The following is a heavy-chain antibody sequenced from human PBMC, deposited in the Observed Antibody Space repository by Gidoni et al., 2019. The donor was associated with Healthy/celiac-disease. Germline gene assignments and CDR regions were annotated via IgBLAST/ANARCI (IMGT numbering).Heavy chain of an antibody. CDR2: IRSKAYGGTT. CDR3: TRGRVTMIVVKTYGMDV. V-gene: IGHV3-49*03. CDR1: GFTFGDYA. J-gene: IGHJ6*02. D-gene: IGHD3-22*01. Sequence: RLSCTASGFTFGDYAMSWFRQAPGKGLEWVGFIRSKAYGGTTEYAASVKGRFTISRDDSKSIAYLQMNSLKTEDTAVYYCTRGRVTMIVVKTYGMDVWGQGTTVTVSS.